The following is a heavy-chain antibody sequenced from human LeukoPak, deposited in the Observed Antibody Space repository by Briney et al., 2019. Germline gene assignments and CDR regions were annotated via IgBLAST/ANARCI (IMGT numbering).Heavy chain of an antibody. CDR1: GFTFSSYG. D-gene: IGHD3-16*01. J-gene: IGHJ4*02. Sequence: GGSLRLSCAASGFTFSSYGVSWVRQAPGKGLEWVSGISGSGHRTYYADSVKGRFTTSRDNSKNTLYLQMNSLRAEDTAVYYCAKDWGEYFDYVWGSFTSFDFWGQGTLVTVSS. V-gene: IGHV3-23*01. CDR2: ISGSGHRT. CDR3: AKDWGEYFDYVWGSFTSFDF.